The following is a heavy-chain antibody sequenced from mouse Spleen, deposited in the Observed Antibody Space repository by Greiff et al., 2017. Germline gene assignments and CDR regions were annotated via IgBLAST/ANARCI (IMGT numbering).Heavy chain of an antibody. D-gene: IGHD1-1*01. J-gene: IGHJ1*01. CDR1: GYTFTDYY. V-gene: IGHV1-76*01. Sequence: QVQLQQSGAELVRPGASVTLSCTASGYTFTDYYINWVKQRPGQGLEWIARIYPGSGNTYYNEKFKGKATLTAEKSSSTAYMQLSSLTSEDSAVYFCERYPHYYDGSYEYFDVWGAGTTVTGSS. CDR2: IYPGSGNT. CDR3: ERYPHYYDGSYEYFDV.